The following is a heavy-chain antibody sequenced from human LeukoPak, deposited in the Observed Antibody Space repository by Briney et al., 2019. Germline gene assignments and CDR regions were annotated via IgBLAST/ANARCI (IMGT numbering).Heavy chain of an antibody. D-gene: IGHD4-17*01. Sequence: PGGSLRPSCAASGFTFSNYAMHWVRQAPGKGLEWVAVVSYDGTNKYYADSVKGRFTISRDNSKNTLYLQMNSLRAEDTAVYYCARESYGDYYFDYWGRGTLVTVSS. V-gene: IGHV3-30-3*01. J-gene: IGHJ4*02. CDR1: GFTFSNYA. CDR2: VSYDGTNK. CDR3: ARESYGDYYFDY.